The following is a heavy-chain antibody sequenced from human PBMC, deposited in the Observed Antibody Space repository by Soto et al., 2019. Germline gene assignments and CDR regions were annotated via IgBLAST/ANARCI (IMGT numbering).Heavy chain of an antibody. CDR2: INHSGST. V-gene: IGHV4-34*01. D-gene: IGHD6-6*01. CDR1: GGSFIGYY. CDR3: ARIAARSVAGRNDY. Sequence: SETLSLTCAVYGGSFIGYYCSFIRHPPGKGLEWIGEINHSGSTNYNPSLKSRVTISVDTSKNQFSLKLSSVTAADTAVYYCARIAARSVAGRNDYWGRGTLVTVSS. J-gene: IGHJ4*02.